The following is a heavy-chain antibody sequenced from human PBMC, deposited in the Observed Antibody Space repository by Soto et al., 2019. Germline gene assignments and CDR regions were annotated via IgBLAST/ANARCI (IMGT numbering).Heavy chain of an antibody. J-gene: IGHJ4*02. D-gene: IGHD3-22*01. CDR3: ASSDRNYYDSRGYLPSPY. CDR1: GGSISSYY. V-gene: IGHV4-59*08. CDR2: IYYSGST. Sequence: SETLSLTCTVSGGSISSYYWSWIRQPPGKGLEWIGYIYYSGSTNYNPSLKSRVTISVDTSKNQFSLKLSSVTAADTAVYYCASSDRNYYDSRGYLPSPYRGQGTLVTVSS.